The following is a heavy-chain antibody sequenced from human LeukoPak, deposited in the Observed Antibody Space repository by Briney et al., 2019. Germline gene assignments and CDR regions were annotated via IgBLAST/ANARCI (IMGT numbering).Heavy chain of an antibody. V-gene: IGHV1-69*13. J-gene: IGHJ5*02. CDR2: IIPIFGTA. D-gene: IGHD3-10*01. CDR1: GGTFSSYA. CDR3: ARDGWYGSGSYSFNWFDP. Sequence: SVKVSCKASGGTFSSYAISWVRQAPGQGLEWMGGIIPIFGTANYAQKFQGRVTITADESTSTAYMELSSLRSEDTAVYYCARDGWYGSGSYSFNWFDPWGQGTLVTASS.